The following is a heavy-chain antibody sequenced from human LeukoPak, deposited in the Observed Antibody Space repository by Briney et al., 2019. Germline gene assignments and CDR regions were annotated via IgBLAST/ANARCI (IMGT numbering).Heavy chain of an antibody. J-gene: IGHJ4*02. CDR3: ARSWYSSGWYEVGY. CDR1: GGSISSYY. CDR2: IYYSGST. Sequence: SETLSLTCTVSGGSISSYYWSWIRQPPGKGLEWIGYIYYSGSTNYNPSLKSRVTISVDTSKNQFSLKLSSVTAADTAVYYCARSWYSSGWYEVGYWGQGTLVTVSS. D-gene: IGHD6-19*01. V-gene: IGHV4-59*01.